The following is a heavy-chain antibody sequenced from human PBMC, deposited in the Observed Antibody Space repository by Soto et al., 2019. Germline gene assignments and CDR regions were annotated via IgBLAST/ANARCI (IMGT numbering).Heavy chain of an antibody. CDR3: ARDETYYYGSGPV. CDR1: GFTFNTYW. V-gene: IGHV3-7*01. CDR2: IKQDGSEK. Sequence: GGSLRLSCAASGFTFNTYWMSWVRQAPGKGLEWVANIKQDGSEKYYVDSVKGRFTISRDNAKNSLYLQMNSLRAEDTAVYYCARDETYYYGSGPVGGQGTLVTVSS. J-gene: IGHJ4*02. D-gene: IGHD3-10*01.